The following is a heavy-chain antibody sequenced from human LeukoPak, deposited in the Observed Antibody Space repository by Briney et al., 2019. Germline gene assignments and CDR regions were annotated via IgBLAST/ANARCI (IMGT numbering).Heavy chain of an antibody. V-gene: IGHV3-43D*03. D-gene: IGHD2-15*01. J-gene: IGHJ4*02. CDR3: ARDYTYCSGSRCYDRFDY. CDR1: GFTFDDYA. CDR2: ITWDGYTA. Sequence: GGSLRLSCAASGFTFDDYAMHWVRQAPGKGLEWVSLITWDGYTAYYADSVKGRFTISRDNAKNSLYLQMNSLTAEDTAVYYCARDYTYCSGSRCYDRFDYWGQGIRVTVSS.